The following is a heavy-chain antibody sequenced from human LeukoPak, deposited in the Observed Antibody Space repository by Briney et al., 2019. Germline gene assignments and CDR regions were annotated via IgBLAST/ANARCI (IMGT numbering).Heavy chain of an antibody. J-gene: IGHJ4*02. CDR1: GGSFSGYY. CDR2: INQSGST. Sequence: SETLSLTCAVYGGSFSGYYLSWIRQPPGNGLEWIGEINQSGSTNYNPSLKSRVTISVDTSKNQFSLKLSSVTAADTAVYYCAMSAYSSGWYSDYWGQGTLVTVSS. V-gene: IGHV4-34*01. CDR3: AMSAYSSGWYSDY. D-gene: IGHD6-19*01.